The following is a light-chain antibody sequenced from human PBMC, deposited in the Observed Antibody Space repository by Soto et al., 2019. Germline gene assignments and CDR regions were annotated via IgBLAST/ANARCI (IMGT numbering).Light chain of an antibody. Sequence: ENVLTQSPGTLSLSPGERATLSCRASQSVSDSYLAWYQQKPGQTPRLLIYATSSRATGIPDRFSGSGSGTDFTLTISRLEPEDFAVYYCQQYVTSPPMYTFGQVTKLEIK. V-gene: IGKV3-20*01. CDR2: ATS. CDR3: QQYVTSPPMYT. J-gene: IGKJ2*01. CDR1: QSVSDSY.